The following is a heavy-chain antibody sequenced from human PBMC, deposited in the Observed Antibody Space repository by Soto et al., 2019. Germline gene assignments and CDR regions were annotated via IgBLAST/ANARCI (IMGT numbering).Heavy chain of an antibody. CDR3: ARDQAGANGGYYYYYGMDV. Sequence: SETLSLTCTVSGGSISSGGCYWSWIRQHPGKGLEWIGYIYYSGSTYYNPSLKSRVTISVDTSKNQFSLKLSSVTAADTAVYYCARDQAGANGGYYYYYGMDVWGQGTTVTVSS. CDR1: GGSISSGGCY. D-gene: IGHD1-26*01. V-gene: IGHV4-31*03. CDR2: IYYSGST. J-gene: IGHJ6*02.